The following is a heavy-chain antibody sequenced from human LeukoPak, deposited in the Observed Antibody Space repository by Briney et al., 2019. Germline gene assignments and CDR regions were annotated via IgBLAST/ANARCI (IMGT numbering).Heavy chain of an antibody. J-gene: IGHJ5*02. CDR1: GFTFTSYD. D-gene: IGHD3-10*01. V-gene: IGHV1-8*01. CDR2: MNPNNGNT. CDR3: VRDGEGVAISVNYWFDP. Sequence: ASVKVSCKASGFTFTSYDINWVRQASGQGLEWMGWMNPNNGNTGYAQKFQGRVAMTRDTSISTAYMELRDLRSEDTAVYYCVRDGEGVAISVNYWFDPWGQGTLVTVSS.